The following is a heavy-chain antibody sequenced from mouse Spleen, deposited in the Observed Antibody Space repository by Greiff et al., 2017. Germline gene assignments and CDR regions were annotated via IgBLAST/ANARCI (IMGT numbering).Heavy chain of an antibody. CDR2: IDPENGDT. Sequence: EVKLQQSGAELVRPGASVKLSCTASGFNIKDDYMHWVKQRPEQGLEWIGWIDPENGDTEYASKFQGKATITADTSSNTAYLQLSSLTSEDTAVYYCTTGFRYYDGSYVGNYAMDYWGQGTSVTVSS. J-gene: IGHJ4*01. CDR3: TTGFRYYDGSYVGNYAMDY. D-gene: IGHD1-1*01. CDR1: GFNIKDDY. V-gene: IGHV14-4*01.